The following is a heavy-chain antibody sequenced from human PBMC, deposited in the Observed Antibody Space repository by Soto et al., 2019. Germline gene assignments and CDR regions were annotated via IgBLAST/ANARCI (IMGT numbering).Heavy chain of an antibody. V-gene: IGHV1-2*02. Sequence: QGHLVQSGAEVKRPGASVKVSCKASGYTFTGYYMHWVRQVPGQGLEWMGWINPNSGDKDYAQKFQGRVTLTRDKSIRTAYMGLSSLKSDDTAVDYCARVGYCSDTGCYYGQDYYFFYGMDVWGQGTTVTV. CDR2: INPNSGDK. CDR3: ARVGYCSDTGCYYGQDYYFFYGMDV. D-gene: IGHD2-15*01. CDR1: GYTFTGYY. J-gene: IGHJ6*02.